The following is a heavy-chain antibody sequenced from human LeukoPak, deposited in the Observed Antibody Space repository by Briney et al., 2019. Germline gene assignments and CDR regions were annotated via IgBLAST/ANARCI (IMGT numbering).Heavy chain of an antibody. J-gene: IGHJ4*02. Sequence: SETLFLTCTVSGGSISSYYWSWIRQPPGKGLEWIGYIYYSGSTNYNPSLKSRVTISVDTSKNQFSLKLSSVTAADTAVYYCARHAAAGTEYDYWGQGTLVTVSS. CDR1: GGSISSYY. V-gene: IGHV4-59*08. CDR2: IYYSGST. CDR3: ARHAAAGTEYDY. D-gene: IGHD6-13*01.